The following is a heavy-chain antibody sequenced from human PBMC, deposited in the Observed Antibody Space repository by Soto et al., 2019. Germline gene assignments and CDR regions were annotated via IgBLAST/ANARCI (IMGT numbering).Heavy chain of an antibody. CDR3: ARRTWRGRADY. D-gene: IGHD3-16*01. J-gene: IGHJ4*02. CDR1: GFPFSSYP. Sequence: EVQLLASGGGLAQPGGSLNLSWAPSGFPFSSYPMSWFRQAPGRGLEWVPGIGGSGGDTFSADSVKGRFPVSRDNGENTLYLQLNSLRVEDTAIYYCARRTWRGRADYWGQGILVTVSS. V-gene: IGHV3-23*01. CDR2: IGGSGGDT.